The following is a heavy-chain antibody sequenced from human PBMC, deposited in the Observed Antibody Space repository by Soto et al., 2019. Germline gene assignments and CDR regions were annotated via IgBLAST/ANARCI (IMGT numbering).Heavy chain of an antibody. D-gene: IGHD2-15*01. V-gene: IGHV1-69*13. Sequence: VASVKVSCKASGGTFSSYAISWVRQAPGQGLEWMGGIIPIFGTANYAQRFQGRVTITADESTSTAYMELSSLRSEDTAVYYCARDFVVVAATPLSRYYYYGMDVWGQGTTVTVSS. CDR2: IIPIFGTA. CDR1: GGTFSSYA. CDR3: ARDFVVVAATPLSRYYYYGMDV. J-gene: IGHJ6*02.